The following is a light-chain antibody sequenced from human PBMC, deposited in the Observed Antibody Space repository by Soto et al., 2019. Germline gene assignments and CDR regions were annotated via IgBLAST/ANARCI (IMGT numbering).Light chain of an antibody. Sequence: EIVMTQSPATLSVSPGERAALSCRARQSVSTSLAWYQQKPGQAPRLLIYGASTRATGIPARFSGSGSGTEFTLTISSLQSEDFAVYYCQQYDSWPWTFGQGTKVEIK. CDR1: QSVSTS. CDR3: QQYDSWPWT. CDR2: GAS. J-gene: IGKJ1*01. V-gene: IGKV3-15*01.